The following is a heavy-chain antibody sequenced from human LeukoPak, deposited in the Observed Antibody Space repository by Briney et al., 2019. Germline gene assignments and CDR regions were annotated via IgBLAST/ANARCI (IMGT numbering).Heavy chain of an antibody. V-gene: IGHV4-34*01. CDR1: GGSFSGYN. CDR3: ARVPLDYGSGKYNFDY. J-gene: IGHJ4*02. CDR2: INHSGST. D-gene: IGHD3-10*01. Sequence: PSETLSLTCAVYGGSFSGYNWSWIRHPPGKGLEWIGEINHSGSTNYNPSLKSRVTISVDTSKNQFSLKLSSVTAADTAVYYCARVPLDYGSGKYNFDYWGQGTLVTVSS.